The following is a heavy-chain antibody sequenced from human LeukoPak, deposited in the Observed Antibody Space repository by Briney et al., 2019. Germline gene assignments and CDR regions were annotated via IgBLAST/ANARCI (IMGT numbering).Heavy chain of an antibody. CDR2: INPNSGGT. CDR3: AMVSSSWQNSDDAFDI. J-gene: IGHJ3*02. D-gene: IGHD6-13*01. CDR1: GYTFTGYY. V-gene: IGHV1-2*02. Sequence: ASVKVSCKASGYTFTGYYMHWVRQAPGQGLEWMGWINPNSGGTNYAQKFQGRVTMTRDTSISTAYMELSRLRSDDTGVYYYAMVSSSWQNSDDAFDIWGQGTMVTVSS.